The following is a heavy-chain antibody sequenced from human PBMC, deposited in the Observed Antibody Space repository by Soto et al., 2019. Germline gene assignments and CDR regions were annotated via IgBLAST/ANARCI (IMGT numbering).Heavy chain of an antibody. D-gene: IGHD4-4*01. V-gene: IGHV1-18*04. CDR3: ARPARTTVTAAFDY. Sequence: QVQLVQSGAEVKKPGASVKVSCKASGYTFTSYGISWVRQAPGQGLEWMGWISAYNGNTNYAQKLQGRVTMSTDTATIRAYMELRSMRSDDPAVYYCARPARTTVTAAFDYWGQRTLVTVYS. J-gene: IGHJ4*02. CDR2: ISAYNGNT. CDR1: GYTFTSYG.